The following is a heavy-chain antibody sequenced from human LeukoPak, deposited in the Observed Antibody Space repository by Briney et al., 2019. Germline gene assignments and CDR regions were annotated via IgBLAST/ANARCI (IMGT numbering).Heavy chain of an antibody. CDR3: AKPPPGAEITMVRGEPTPPESYYFGY. J-gene: IGHJ4*02. CDR2: ISSSSNTI. D-gene: IGHD3-10*01. Sequence: TGGSLRLSCAASGFTFSSYSLHWVRQAPGKGLEWVSYISSSSNTIYYADSVKGRFTLSRDNAKNSLYLQMNSLRAEDTAVYYCAKPPPGAEITMVRGEPTPPESYYFGYWGQGTLVTVSS. CDR1: GFTFSSYS. V-gene: IGHV3-48*01.